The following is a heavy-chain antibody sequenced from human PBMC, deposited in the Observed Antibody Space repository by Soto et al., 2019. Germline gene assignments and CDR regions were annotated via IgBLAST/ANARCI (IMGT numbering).Heavy chain of an antibody. V-gene: IGHV3-23*01. CDR3: LKSREVGELGSSIRAIDI. D-gene: IGHD3-10*01. CDR2: ISGRGGST. CDR1: GFTFISYA. Sequence: GALRLACAASGFTFISYARSWLRQAPGKGLEWVSAISGRGGSTYYADSVKRGFTISSDNYMNTLYRQRNNLRAMDTPVCNCLKSREVGELGSSIRAIDIWGQGTMVTVSS. J-gene: IGHJ3*02.